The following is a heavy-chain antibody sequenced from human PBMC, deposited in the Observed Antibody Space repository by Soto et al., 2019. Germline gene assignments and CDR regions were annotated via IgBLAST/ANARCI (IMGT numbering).Heavy chain of an antibody. CDR3: ARVPRGGGNPYYYYYYMDV. V-gene: IGHV3-7*01. Sequence: GGSLRLSCAASGFTFSNFWMSWVRQAPGKGLEWVANIKQDGSEKYYVDSVKGRFTISRDNAKNSLFLLMNSLRVDDTAVYYCARVPRGGGNPYYYYYYMDVWGKGTTVTVSS. CDR2: IKQDGSEK. D-gene: IGHD3-16*01. CDR1: GFTFSNFW. J-gene: IGHJ6*03.